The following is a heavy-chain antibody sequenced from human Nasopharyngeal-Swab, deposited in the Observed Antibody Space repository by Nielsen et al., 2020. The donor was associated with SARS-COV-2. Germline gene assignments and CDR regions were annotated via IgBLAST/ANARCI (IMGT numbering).Heavy chain of an antibody. Sequence: GESLKISCAASGFTFSSYSMNWVRQAPGKGLEWVSSISSSSSYIYYADSVKGRFTISRDNAKNSLYLQMNSLRAGDTAVYYCAKCRGPWTVATGAFDVWGQGTVITVSS. CDR1: GFTFSSYS. CDR2: ISSSSSYI. D-gene: IGHD4-17*01. CDR3: AKCRGPWTVATGAFDV. V-gene: IGHV3-21*04. J-gene: IGHJ3*01.